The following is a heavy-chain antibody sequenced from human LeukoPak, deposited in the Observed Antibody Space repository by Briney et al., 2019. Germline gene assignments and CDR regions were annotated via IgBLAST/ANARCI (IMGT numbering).Heavy chain of an antibody. CDR1: GFTFDDYA. Sequence: GRSLRLSCAASGFTFDDYAMHRVRQAPGKGLEWVSGISWNSGSIGYADSVKGRFTISRDNAKNSLYLQMNSLRAEDTAVYYCARDRVDYYYYYYMDVWGKGTTVTVSS. CDR2: ISWNSGSI. J-gene: IGHJ6*03. V-gene: IGHV3-9*01. CDR3: ARDRVDYYYYYYMDV.